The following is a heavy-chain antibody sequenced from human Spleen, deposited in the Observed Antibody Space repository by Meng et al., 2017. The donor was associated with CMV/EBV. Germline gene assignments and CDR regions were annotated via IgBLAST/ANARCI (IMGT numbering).Heavy chain of an antibody. CDR1: GGSFSPYD. J-gene: IGHJ4*02. D-gene: IGHD6-19*01. CDR2: INHGGST. V-gene: IGHV4-34*01. CDR3: ARDSSGWYDGYFDS. Sequence: CTVYGGSFSPYDWSWIRQSPGKGLEWIGKINHGGSTFYNPSLKSRVTISLDMSKNQFSLGLTSVTAADTAVYYCARDSSGWYDGYFDSWGQGTLVTVSS.